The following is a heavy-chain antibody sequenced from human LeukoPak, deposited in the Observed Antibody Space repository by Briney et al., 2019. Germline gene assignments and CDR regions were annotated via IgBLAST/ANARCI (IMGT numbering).Heavy chain of an antibody. V-gene: IGHV4-59*01. CDR3: ARVWIPYYYYGMDV. J-gene: IGHJ6*02. CDR2: IYYSGST. D-gene: IGHD1-1*01. CDR1: DGSINSYY. Sequence: SETLSLTCSVSDGSINSYYRNWIRRPPGKGLEWIGYIYYSGSTNYNPSLKSRVTISVDTSKNQFSLKLSSVTAADTAVYYCARVWIPYYYYGMDVWGQGTTVTVSS.